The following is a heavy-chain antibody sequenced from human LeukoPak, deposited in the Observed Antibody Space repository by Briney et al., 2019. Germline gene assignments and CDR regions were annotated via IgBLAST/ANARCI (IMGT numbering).Heavy chain of an antibody. CDR1: GFTFINAW. Sequence: GWSLRLSCAASGFTFINAWMSWVRQAPGKGLEWVGRIKSKTDDGTTDYAAPVKGRFTISRDDSKHTLYLQMNSLKAEDAAVYYCTTLDVLCCSGGSCLDYWGQGTLVTVSS. D-gene: IGHD2-15*01. CDR2: IKSKTDDGTT. V-gene: IGHV3-15*05. CDR3: TTLDVLCCSGGSCLDY. J-gene: IGHJ4*02.